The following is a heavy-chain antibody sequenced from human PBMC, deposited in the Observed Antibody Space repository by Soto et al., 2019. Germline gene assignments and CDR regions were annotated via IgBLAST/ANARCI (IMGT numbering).Heavy chain of an antibody. V-gene: IGHV4-34*01. CDR3: ARGLRGGRTRNCFEP. J-gene: IGHJ5*02. D-gene: IGHD2-15*01. Sequence: SETLSLTCAVYGGSFSGYYWSWIRQPPGKGLEWIGEINHSGSTNYNPSLKSRVTISVDTSKNQFSLKLSSVTAADTAVYYCARGLRGGRTRNCFEPWGQGTLVTVSS. CDR1: GGSFSGYY. CDR2: INHSGST.